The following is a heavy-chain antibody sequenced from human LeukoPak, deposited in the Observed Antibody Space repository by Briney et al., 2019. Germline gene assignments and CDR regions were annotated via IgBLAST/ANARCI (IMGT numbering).Heavy chain of an antibody. CDR3: ARNGGHNQEH. CDR2: FSHSGIT. CDR1: GASISRGSW. V-gene: IGHV4-4*02. Sequence: KPSETLSLTCDVSGASISRGSWWSWVRQPPGKGLEWIGEFSHSGITNFNPSLKSRVTISVDRSRNQFSLNLISVTAADTAVYFCARNGGHNQEHWGQGTLVTVSS. D-gene: IGHD1-1*01. J-gene: IGHJ4*02.